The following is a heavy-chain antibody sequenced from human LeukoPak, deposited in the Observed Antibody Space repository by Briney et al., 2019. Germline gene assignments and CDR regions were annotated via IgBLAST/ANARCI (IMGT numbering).Heavy chain of an antibody. Sequence: GGSLRLSCAASGFAFSTFAMISVRQPPGKGLEWVSSIFPSGGEIHYADSVRGRFTISRDNSKSTLFLQMHSLRAEDTAVYYCATDDYGAFDYWGQGTLVTVSS. V-gene: IGHV3-23*01. J-gene: IGHJ4*02. CDR3: ATDDYGAFDY. CDR2: IFPSGGEI. CDR1: GFAFSTFA. D-gene: IGHD4/OR15-4a*01.